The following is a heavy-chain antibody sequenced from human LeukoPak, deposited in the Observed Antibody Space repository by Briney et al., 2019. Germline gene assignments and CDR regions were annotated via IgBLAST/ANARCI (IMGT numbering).Heavy chain of an antibody. J-gene: IGHJ3*02. Sequence: ASETLSLTCTVSGGSISSYYWSWIRQPPGKGLEWIWYIYYSGSTNYNPSLKSRVTISVDTSKNQFSLKLSSVTAADTAVYYCSFNLGSGSYAFDIWGQGTMVTVSS. CDR3: SFNLGSGSYAFDI. D-gene: IGHD3-10*01. CDR2: IYYSGST. CDR1: GGSISSYY. V-gene: IGHV4-59*01.